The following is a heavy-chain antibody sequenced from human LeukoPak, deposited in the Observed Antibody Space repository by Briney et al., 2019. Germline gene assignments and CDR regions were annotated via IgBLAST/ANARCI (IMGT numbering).Heavy chain of an antibody. J-gene: IGHJ4*02. CDR2: INDKGDTK. D-gene: IGHD1-26*01. CDR1: TFSSTNFA. CDR3: AIHGPLTGTYAFFY. Sequence: GGSLRLSCVASTFSSTNFAMSWVRQAPGKGLEGVSTINDKGDTKYYTDYVTARFTISSHNPQKTLFPHVDSLRADDTPVYFCAIHGPLTGTYAFFYWRRGARVTVSS. V-gene: IGHV3-23*01.